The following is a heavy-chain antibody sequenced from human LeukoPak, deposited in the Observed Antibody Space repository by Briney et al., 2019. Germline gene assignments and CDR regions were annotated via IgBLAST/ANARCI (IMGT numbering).Heavy chain of an antibody. CDR3: ARGPPSD. J-gene: IGHJ4*02. CDR2: IGSNSNHI. Sequence: GGSLRLSCAASGFTFSSYSMNWVRQAPGKGLEWVSSIGSNSNHIYYADSVKGRFTISRDNAKNSLYLQMNSLRAEDTALYYCARGPPSDWGQGTLVTVSS. V-gene: IGHV3-21*01. CDR1: GFTFSSYS.